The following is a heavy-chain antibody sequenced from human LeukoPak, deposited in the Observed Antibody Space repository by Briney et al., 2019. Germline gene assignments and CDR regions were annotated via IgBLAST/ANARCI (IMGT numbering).Heavy chain of an antibody. CDR2: ISRSGSTK. Sequence: GGSLRLSCAASGFTFSDYNMRWIRQAPGKGLEWVSSISRSGSTKYYADSVKGRFTISRDHAKSSLFLQMNSLRAEDTAVYYCARVLRYCSGGNCYSGGLGYMDVWGKGTTVTISS. CDR1: GFTFSDYN. CDR3: ARVLRYCSGGNCYSGGLGYMDV. J-gene: IGHJ6*03. V-gene: IGHV3-11*01. D-gene: IGHD2-15*01.